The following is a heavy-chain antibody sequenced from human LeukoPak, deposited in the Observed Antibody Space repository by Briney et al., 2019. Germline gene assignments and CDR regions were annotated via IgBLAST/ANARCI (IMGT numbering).Heavy chain of an antibody. CDR1: GGSFSGYY. V-gene: IGHV4-34*01. D-gene: IGHD1-26*01. CDR2: INHSGST. CDR3: ATVVGATGYFFDS. J-gene: IGHJ4*02. Sequence: KTSETLSLTCAVYGGSFSGYYWSWIRQPPGKGLEWIGEINHSGSTNYNPSLKSRVTISVDTSKNQFSLKLSSVTAADTAVYYCATVVGATGYFFDSWGQGTLVTVSS.